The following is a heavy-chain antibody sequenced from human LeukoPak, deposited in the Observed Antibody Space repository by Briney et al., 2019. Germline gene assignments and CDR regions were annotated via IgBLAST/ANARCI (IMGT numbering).Heavy chain of an antibody. J-gene: IGHJ4*02. CDR1: GYTFSDYW. V-gene: IGHV5-51*01. CDR3: ARGGSYFDS. D-gene: IGHD3-16*01. CDR2: IYPGDSDT. Sequence: GGSLKISCKGSGYTFSDYWIAWGRQMPGKGLEWMGIIYPGDSDTRYNPSFQGQVTISADKSISTAYLQWSSLKASDTAMYYCARGGSYFDSWGQGTLVTVSS.